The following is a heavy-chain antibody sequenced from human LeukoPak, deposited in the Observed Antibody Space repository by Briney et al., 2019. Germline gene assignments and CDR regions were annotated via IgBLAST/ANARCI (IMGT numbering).Heavy chain of an antibody. CDR2: IHHSGST. V-gene: IGHV4-4*02. J-gene: IGHJ5*02. CDR1: GGSVSRSNW. CDR3: ARTEAFCSDTSCSNWFDP. Sequence: NASRTLSLTCAVSGGSVSRSNWWNWVRQPPGKGLEQIGEIHHSGSTNYNPSLKSRVTMSVDKSKNQFSLKLSSVTAADTAVYYCARTEAFCSDTSCSNWFDPWGQGTLVTVSS. D-gene: IGHD2-2*01.